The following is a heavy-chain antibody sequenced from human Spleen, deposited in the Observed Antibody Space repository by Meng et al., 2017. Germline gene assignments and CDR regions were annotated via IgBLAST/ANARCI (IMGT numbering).Heavy chain of an antibody. CDR2: INHSGST. CDR3: ARDWAVTAKANYYYYGMDV. J-gene: IGHJ6*02. Sequence: SETLSLTCAVYGGSFSGYYWSWIRQPPGKGLEWIGEINHSGSTNYNPSLKSRVTISVDTSKNQFSLKLSSVTATDTAVYYCARDWAVTAKANYYYYGMDVWGQGTTVTVSS. D-gene: IGHD4-17*01. CDR1: GGSFSGYY. V-gene: IGHV4-34*01.